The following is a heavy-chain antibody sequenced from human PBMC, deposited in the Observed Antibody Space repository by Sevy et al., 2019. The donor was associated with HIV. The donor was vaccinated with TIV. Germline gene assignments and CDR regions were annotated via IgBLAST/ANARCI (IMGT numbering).Heavy chain of an antibody. CDR1: GFTFRNYA. Sequence: GGSLRLSCAASGFTFRNYAMSYVRQTPGKGLEWVSSISGPGASTYYADSVKGRFTISRDNSKNTLFLQMNSLRAEDMALYYCARGDEPATDYADYVPNDFDIWGQGTMVTVSS. D-gene: IGHD4-17*01. CDR3: ARGDEPATDYADYVPNDFDI. CDR2: ISGPGAST. J-gene: IGHJ3*02. V-gene: IGHV3-23*01.